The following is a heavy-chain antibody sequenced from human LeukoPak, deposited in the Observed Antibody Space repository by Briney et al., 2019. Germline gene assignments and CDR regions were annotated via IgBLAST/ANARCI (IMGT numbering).Heavy chain of an antibody. CDR1: GFTFSSFW. J-gene: IGHJ1*01. CDR2: IKQDGSEK. D-gene: IGHD6-13*01. CDR3: ARIADYSSSYVEYFQH. V-gene: IGHV3-7*01. Sequence: GGSLRPSCAASGFTFSSFWMSWVRQSPGKGLEWVANIKQDGSEKYYVDSVKGRFTISRDNAKNSLYLQMNSLRAEDTAVYYCARIADYSSSYVEYFQHWGQGTLVTVSS.